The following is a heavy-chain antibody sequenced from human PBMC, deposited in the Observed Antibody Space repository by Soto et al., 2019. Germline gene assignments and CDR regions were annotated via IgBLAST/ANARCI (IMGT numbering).Heavy chain of an antibody. V-gene: IGHV1-3*01. J-gene: IGHJ4*02. CDR2: MNGGNGNT. CDR1: GYTFTTHT. CDR3: TRLETDY. Sequence: QVQLVQSGAEVKRPGASMKVFCKASGYTFTTHTMHWVRQAPGQGLEWMGWMNGGNGNTKYSQKFQGRVTFTRDTFASTAYMELSSLRSEDTAVYYCTRLETDYWGQGTLVTVSS.